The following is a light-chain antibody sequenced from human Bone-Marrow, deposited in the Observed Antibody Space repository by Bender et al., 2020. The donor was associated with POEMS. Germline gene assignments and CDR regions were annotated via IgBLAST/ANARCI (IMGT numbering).Light chain of an antibody. Sequence: QSVLTQPPSASGTPGQRVTISCSGGSSNIGAHAVNWYQHLPGTDPKRLVHSSHRRPSEVPDRFSGSRSGTSASLASSGLQSEDEADYYCAVWDDSLNGWVFGGGTKLTVL. CDR1: SSNIGAHA. J-gene: IGLJ3*02. CDR3: AVWDDSLNGWV. V-gene: IGLV1-44*01. CDR2: SSH.